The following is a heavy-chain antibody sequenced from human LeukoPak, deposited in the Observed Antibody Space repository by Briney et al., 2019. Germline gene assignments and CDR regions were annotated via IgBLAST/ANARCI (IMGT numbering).Heavy chain of an antibody. V-gene: IGHV3-74*01. J-gene: IGHJ4*02. CDR1: GFSFSSNL. D-gene: IGHD1-26*01. CDR3: GSLGATSNFGY. CDR2: INSDGSNT. Sequence: GGSLRLSCVASGFSFSSNLMHWVRQAPGKGLVWVSRINSDGSNTSYADSVKGRFTISRDNAKNTLYLQMNSLRAEDTAVYFRGSLGATSNFGYWGQGTQVTVSS.